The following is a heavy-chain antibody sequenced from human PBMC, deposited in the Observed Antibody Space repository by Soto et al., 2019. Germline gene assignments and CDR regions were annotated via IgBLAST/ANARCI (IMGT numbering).Heavy chain of an antibody. J-gene: IGHJ6*02. D-gene: IGHD1-20*01. CDR1: GGTFSSYA. Sequence: SVKVSCKAPGGTFSSYAISWVRQAPGQGLEWMGGIIPIFGTANYAQKFQGRVTITADESTSTAYMELSSLRSEDTAVYYCARDAGNWNKSKLYYYYGMDVWGQGTTVTVSS. CDR2: IIPIFGTA. CDR3: ARDAGNWNKSKLYYYYGMDV. V-gene: IGHV1-69*13.